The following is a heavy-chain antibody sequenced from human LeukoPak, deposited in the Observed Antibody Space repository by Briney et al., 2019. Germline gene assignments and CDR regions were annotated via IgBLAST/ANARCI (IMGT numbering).Heavy chain of an antibody. CDR3: ARDLMGWDLHYFDY. CDR2: FSSSSSYI. CDR1: GFTFSSYG. D-gene: IGHD1-26*01. V-gene: IGHV3-21*01. J-gene: IGHJ4*02. Sequence: GGTLRLSCAASGFTFSSYGMSWVRQAPGKGLEWVSSFSSSSSYIYYADSVKGRFTISRDNAKNSLYLQMHSLRAEDTAVYYCARDLMGWDLHYFDYWGQGTLVTVSS.